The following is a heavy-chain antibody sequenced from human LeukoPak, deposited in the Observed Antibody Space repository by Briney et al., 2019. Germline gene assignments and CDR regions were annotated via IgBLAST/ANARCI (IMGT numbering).Heavy chain of an antibody. D-gene: IGHD3-22*01. J-gene: IGHJ4*02. CDR3: ARDGSPYYYDSSGLDY. V-gene: IGHV3-21*01. CDR1: GFTFSSYS. Sequence: GGSLRLSCAASGFTFSSYSMNWGRQAPGKGLEWVSSISSSSSFIYYADSVRGRFTISRDNAKNSLYLQLNSLRAEDTAVYHCARDGSPYYYDSSGLDYWGQGTLVTVSS. CDR2: ISSSSSFI.